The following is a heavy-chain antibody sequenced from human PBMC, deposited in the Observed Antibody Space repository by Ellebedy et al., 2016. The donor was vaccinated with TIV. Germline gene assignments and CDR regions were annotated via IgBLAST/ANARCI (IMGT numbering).Heavy chain of an antibody. CDR2: ISWNSGSI. D-gene: IGHD3-3*01. J-gene: IGHJ4*02. CDR1: GFTFDDYA. Sequence: SLKISCAASGFTFDDYAMHWVRQAPGKGLEWVSGISWNSGSIGYADSVKGRFTISRDNAKNSLYLQMNSLRAEDTALYYCAKPKTVDFWSGYFDYWGQGTLVTVSS. CDR3: AKPKTVDFWSGYFDY. V-gene: IGHV3-9*01.